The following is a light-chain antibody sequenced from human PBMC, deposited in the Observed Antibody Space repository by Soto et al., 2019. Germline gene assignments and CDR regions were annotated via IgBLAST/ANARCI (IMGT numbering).Light chain of an antibody. Sequence: DIQMTQSPSTLSASVGDRVTVTCRASQTIGSWLAWYQQKPGRAPKLLIFGASSLESGVPSRFSGSGSETEFTLTISGLQPGDSATYYCQQYNSYSPTFGQGTKVDIK. CDR3: QQYNSYSPT. V-gene: IGKV1-5*01. CDR1: QTIGSW. J-gene: IGKJ1*01. CDR2: GAS.